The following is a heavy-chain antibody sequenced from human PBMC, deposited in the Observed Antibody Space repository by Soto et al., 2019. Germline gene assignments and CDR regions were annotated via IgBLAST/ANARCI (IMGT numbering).Heavy chain of an antibody. Sequence: QVQLVQSGAEVKKPGSSVKVSCKASGGTFSSYTISWVRQAPGQGLEWMGRIIPILGIANYAQKFQGRVTITADKPTSTAYRELSSLRSEDTAVYYCARDRCSSTSCFPLYFDYWGQGTLVTVSS. D-gene: IGHD2-2*01. CDR2: IIPILGIA. CDR1: GGTFSSYT. J-gene: IGHJ4*02. CDR3: ARDRCSSTSCFPLYFDY. V-gene: IGHV1-69*08.